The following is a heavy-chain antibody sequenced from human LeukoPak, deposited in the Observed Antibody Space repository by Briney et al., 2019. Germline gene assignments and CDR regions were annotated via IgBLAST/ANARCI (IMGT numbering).Heavy chain of an antibody. CDR2: IKQDGSEK. J-gene: IGHJ6*03. CDR1: GFTFSSYW. Sequence: GGSLRLSCAASGFTFSSYWMSWVRQAPGKGLEWVANIKQDGSEKYYVDSVKGRFTISRDNAKNSLYLQMNSLRAEDTALYYCAREGQSYGDYVVALSYYYYYMDVWGKGTTVTVSS. CDR3: AREGQSYGDYVVALSYYYYYMDV. V-gene: IGHV3-7*03. D-gene: IGHD4-17*01.